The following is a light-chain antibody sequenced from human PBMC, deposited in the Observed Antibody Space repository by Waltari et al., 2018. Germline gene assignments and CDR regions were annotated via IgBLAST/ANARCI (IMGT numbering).Light chain of an antibody. CDR2: KAS. V-gene: IGKV1-5*03. CDR3: QQYSSYTT. J-gene: IGKJ1*01. Sequence: DIQMTRSPSTLSASVGDRVTITCRASQSISSWLAWYQQKPGKAPKLLIYKASNLESGVPSRFSGSGSGTEFTLTISSLQPDDFATYYCQQYSSYTTFGQGTKVEIK. CDR1: QSISSW.